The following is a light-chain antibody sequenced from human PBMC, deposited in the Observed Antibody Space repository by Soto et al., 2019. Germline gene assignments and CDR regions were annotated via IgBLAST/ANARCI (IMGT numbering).Light chain of an antibody. CDR1: SSDVGGYNY. J-gene: IGLJ2*01. CDR3: CSYAGSYTGV. CDR2: DVS. V-gene: IGLV2-11*01. Sequence: QSALTQPRSVSGSPGQSVTISCTGTSSDVGGYNYVSWYQQHPGKAPKLMIYDVSKRPSGDPDRFSGSKSGNTASLTISGLQAEDEADYYCCSYAGSYTGVFGGGTKLTV.